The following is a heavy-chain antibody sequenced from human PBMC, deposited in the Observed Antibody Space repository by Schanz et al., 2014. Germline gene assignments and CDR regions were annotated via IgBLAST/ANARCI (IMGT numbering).Heavy chain of an antibody. V-gene: IGHV3-48*01. CDR3: VRDSFYAFDY. J-gene: IGHJ4*02. D-gene: IGHD3-16*01. Sequence: DVHLLESGGGLVQPGGSLRLSCAASGFTFSSYSMNWVRQAPGKGLEWVSYVSRSTPDIYYADSVKGRFTMSRDNAKNSVYLQMNSLRAEDTAVYYCVRDSFYAFDYWGQGTLVTVSS. CDR2: VSRSTPDI. CDR1: GFTFSSYS.